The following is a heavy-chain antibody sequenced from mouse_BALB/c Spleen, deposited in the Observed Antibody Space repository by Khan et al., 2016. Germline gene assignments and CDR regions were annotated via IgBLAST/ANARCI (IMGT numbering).Heavy chain of an antibody. Sequence: QVQLQQSGAELVRPGASVTLSCKASGYTFTDYEMHWVKQTPVHGLEWIGAIDPETGGTAYNQKFKGKATLTADKSPSTAYMELRSLTSEDSAVYYCSRGIHYYGYYFDYCGPGPTLTVSS. D-gene: IGHD1-2*01. CDR2: IDPETGGT. V-gene: IGHV1-15*01. CDR3: SRGIHYYGYYFDY. CDR1: GYTFTDYE. J-gene: IGHJ2*01.